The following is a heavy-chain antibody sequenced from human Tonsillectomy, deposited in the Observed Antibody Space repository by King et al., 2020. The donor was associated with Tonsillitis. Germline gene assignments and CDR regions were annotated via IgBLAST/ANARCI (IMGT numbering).Heavy chain of an antibody. V-gene: IGHV4-39*07. J-gene: IGHJ4*02. D-gene: IGHD4-17*01. CDR2: ISYGGPT. CDR1: GGSITTDNLY. CDR3: ARWGGDYRETGIAFDY. Sequence: PLQESGPGLVKPSETLSLTCIISGGSITTDNLYWGWLRQPPGKGLEWIGNISYGGPTYYNPPLKRRVTISPDTSKNHFSLNLSSMTAADTAVYYCARWGGDYRETGIAFDYWGQGTLVTVSS.